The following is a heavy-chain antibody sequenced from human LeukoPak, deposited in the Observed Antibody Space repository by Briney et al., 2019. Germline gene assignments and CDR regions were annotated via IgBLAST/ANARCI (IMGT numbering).Heavy chain of an antibody. CDR2: TYYRSKWYN. V-gene: IGHV6-1*01. CDR3: ARGELPKDSSSWYVDY. J-gene: IGHJ4*02. Sequence: SQTLSLTCAISGDSVSSNSAAWNWIRQSPSRGLEWLGRTYYRSKWYNDYAVSVKSRITINPDTSKNQFSLQLNSVTPEDTAVYYCARGELPKDSSSWYVDYWGQGTLVTVSS. CDR1: GDSVSSNSAA. D-gene: IGHD6-13*01.